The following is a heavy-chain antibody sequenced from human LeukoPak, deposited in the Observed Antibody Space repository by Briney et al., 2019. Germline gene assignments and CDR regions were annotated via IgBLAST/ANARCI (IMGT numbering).Heavy chain of an antibody. D-gene: IGHD6-19*01. V-gene: IGHV3-7*01. J-gene: IGHJ4*02. Sequence: GGSLRLSCAASGFTFSSYWMSWVRQAPGKGLEWVANIKQDGSEKYYVDSVKGRFTISRDNAKSSLYLQMNSLRAEDTAVYYCARGGSGWYLDFDYWGQGTLVTVSS. CDR1: GFTFSSYW. CDR2: IKQDGSEK. CDR3: ARGGSGWYLDFDY.